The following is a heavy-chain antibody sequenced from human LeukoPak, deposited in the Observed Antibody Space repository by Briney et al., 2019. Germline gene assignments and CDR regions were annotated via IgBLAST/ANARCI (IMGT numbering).Heavy chain of an antibody. V-gene: IGHV3-33*01. CDR2: IWCDGSNK. Sequence: GGSLRLSCAASGFTFSSYGMHWVRQAPGKGLEWVAVIWCDGSNKYYADSVKGRFTISRDNSKNTLYLQMNSLRAEDTAVYYCARDRAPFYYYDSSGYSDYWGQGTLVTVSS. CDR3: ARDRAPFYYYDSSGYSDY. D-gene: IGHD3-22*01. J-gene: IGHJ4*02. CDR1: GFTFSSYG.